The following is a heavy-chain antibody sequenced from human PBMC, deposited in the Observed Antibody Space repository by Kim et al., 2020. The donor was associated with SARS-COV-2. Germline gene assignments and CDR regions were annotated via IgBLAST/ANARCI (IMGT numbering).Heavy chain of an antibody. CDR2: IIPIFGTA. V-gene: IGHV1-69*13. CDR3: AQKRFLEWLLYPGAYYYYGMDV. J-gene: IGHJ6*02. D-gene: IGHD3-3*01. Sequence: SVKVSCKASGGTFSSYAISWVRQAPGQGLEWMGGIIPIFGTANYAQKFQGRVTITADESTSTAYMELSSLRSEDTAVYYCAQKRFLEWLLYPGAYYYYGMDVWGQGTTVTVSS. CDR1: GGTFSSYA.